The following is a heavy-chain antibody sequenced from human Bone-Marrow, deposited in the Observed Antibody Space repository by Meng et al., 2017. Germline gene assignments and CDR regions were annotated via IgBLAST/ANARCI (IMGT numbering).Heavy chain of an antibody. V-gene: IGHV1-2*06. CDR1: GYTFPDYW. CDR2: INPKSGDT. Sequence: QGQLVQVGAELKKPGASVKVSCKASGYTFPDYWLHWVRRAPGQGLEWMGRINPKSGDTHYAQRFQGRVTMTGDTSISTAYMELSGLRSDDTAMYYCARDEDISAAGKLFGDYWGQGTLVTVSS. D-gene: IGHD6-13*01. CDR3: ARDEDISAAGKLFGDY. J-gene: IGHJ4*02.